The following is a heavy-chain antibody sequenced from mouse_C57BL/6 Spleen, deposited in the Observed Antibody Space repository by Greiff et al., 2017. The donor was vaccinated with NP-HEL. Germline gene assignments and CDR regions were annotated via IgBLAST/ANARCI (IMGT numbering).Heavy chain of an antibody. J-gene: IGHJ2*01. D-gene: IGHD1-1*01. Sequence: EVQLQQSGPELVKPGASVKISCKASGYTFTDYYMNWVKQSHGKSLEWIGDINPNNGGTSYNQKFKGKATLTVDKSSSTAYMELRSLTSKDSAVYYYARGYYGSSHVFDYWGQGTTLTVSS. CDR2: INPNNGGT. CDR1: GYTFTDYY. V-gene: IGHV1-26*01. CDR3: ARGYYGSSHVFDY.